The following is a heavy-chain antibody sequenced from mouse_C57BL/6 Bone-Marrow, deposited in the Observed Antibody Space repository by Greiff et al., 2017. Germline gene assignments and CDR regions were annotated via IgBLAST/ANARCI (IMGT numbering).Heavy chain of an antibody. CDR2: IWRGGST. V-gene: IGHV2-5*01. D-gene: IGHD2-1*01. CDR3: AKNVNYPYWYFDV. CDR1: GFSLTSYG. Sequence: QVQLQQSGPGLVQPSQSLSITCTVSGFSLTSYGVHWVRQSPGKGLEWLGVIWRGGSTDYNAAFMSRLSITKDNSKSQVFFKMNSLQADDTAIYYCAKNVNYPYWYFDVWGTGTTVTVSS. J-gene: IGHJ1*03.